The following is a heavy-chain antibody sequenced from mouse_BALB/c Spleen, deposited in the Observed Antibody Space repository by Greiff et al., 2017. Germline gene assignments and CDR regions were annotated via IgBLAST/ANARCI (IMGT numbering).Heavy chain of an antibody. V-gene: IGHV8-12*01. Sequence: QVQLKESGPGILQPSQTLSLTCSFSGFSLSTSGMGVSWIRQPSGKGLEWLAHIYWDDDKRYNPSLKSRLTISKDTSSNQVFLKITSVDTADTATYYCARLIYYGMDYWGQGTSVTVSS. CDR2: IYWDDDK. CDR1: GFSLSTSGMG. CDR3: ARLIYYGMDY. J-gene: IGHJ4*01.